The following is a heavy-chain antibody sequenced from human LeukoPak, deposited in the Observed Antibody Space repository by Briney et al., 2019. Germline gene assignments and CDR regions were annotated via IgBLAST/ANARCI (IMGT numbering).Heavy chain of an antibody. CDR3: ASSYCSSTSCYYFDNWFDP. Sequence: SETLSLTCTVSGGSISSSSYYWGWIRQPPGKGLEWIGSIYYSGSTYYNPSLKSRVTISVDTSKNQFSLKLSSVTAADTAVYYCASSYCSSTSCYYFDNWFDPWGQGTLVTVSS. J-gene: IGHJ5*02. CDR2: IYYSGST. V-gene: IGHV4-39*01. D-gene: IGHD2-2*01. CDR1: GGSISSSSYY.